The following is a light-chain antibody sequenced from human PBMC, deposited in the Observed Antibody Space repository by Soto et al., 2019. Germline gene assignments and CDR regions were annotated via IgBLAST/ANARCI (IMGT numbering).Light chain of an antibody. V-gene: IGKV3-15*01. CDR2: RIF. CDR1: QNVNGY. CDR3: LQHYAWPWT. Sequence: EIVLTQCRGTLSVFPGERVTLSCRASQNVNGYLDCFLQKPDQAPRLVLQRIFTSAIAVPARFSGRESETEFTLTISGLQSEDSGVYYCLQHYAWPWTFGQGTKVDIK. J-gene: IGKJ1*01.